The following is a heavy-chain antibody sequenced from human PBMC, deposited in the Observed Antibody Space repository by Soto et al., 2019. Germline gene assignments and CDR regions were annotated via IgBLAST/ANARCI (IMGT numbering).Heavy chain of an antibody. Sequence: QVQLQQWGAGLLRPSETLSLTCAVYGGSLSNYYWNWIRQFPGKGPEWLGESTDRGSTYYNPSLKSRVTISVDTSKNQFSLRLSSVTAADTAVYYCARDAYGSGWFDIWGQGTMVTVSS. CDR2: STDRGST. CDR1: GGSLSNYY. V-gene: IGHV4-34*01. J-gene: IGHJ3*02. CDR3: ARDAYGSGWFDI. D-gene: IGHD6-19*01.